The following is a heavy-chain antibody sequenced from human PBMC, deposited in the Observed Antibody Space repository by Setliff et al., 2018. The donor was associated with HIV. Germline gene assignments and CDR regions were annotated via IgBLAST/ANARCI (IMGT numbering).Heavy chain of an antibody. CDR1: GFTFSTYG. Sequence: GGSLRLSCAASGFTFSTYGMHWVRQAPGKGLEWVAVISYDGSNKYYADSVKGRFTISRDNSENALFLQMNSLRPEDTAVYYCARLRPYNSALDYWGQGTLVTVSS. CDR3: ARLRPYNSALDY. J-gene: IGHJ4*02. CDR2: ISYDGSNK. V-gene: IGHV3-30*03. D-gene: IGHD3-10*01.